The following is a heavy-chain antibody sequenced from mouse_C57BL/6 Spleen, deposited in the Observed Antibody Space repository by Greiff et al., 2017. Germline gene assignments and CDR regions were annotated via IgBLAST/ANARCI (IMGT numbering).Heavy chain of an antibody. CDR2: IDPSDSYT. J-gene: IGHJ2*01. D-gene: IGHD2-4*01. CDR1: GYTFTSYW. Sequence: VKLVESGAELVMPGASVKLSCKASGYTFTSYWMHWVKQRPGQGLEWIGEIDPSDSYTNYNQKFKGKSTLTVDKSSSTAYMQLSSLTSEDSAVYYCARGDYDDYWGQGTTLTVSS. V-gene: IGHV1-69*01. CDR3: ARGDYDDY.